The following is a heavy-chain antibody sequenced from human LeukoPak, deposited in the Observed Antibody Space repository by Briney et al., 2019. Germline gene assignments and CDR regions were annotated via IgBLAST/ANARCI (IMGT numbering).Heavy chain of an antibody. V-gene: IGHV1-69*05. J-gene: IGHJ6*03. CDR1: GGTFSSYA. D-gene: IGHD2-15*01. CDR2: IIPIFGTA. Sequence: GASVKVSCKASGGTFSSYAISWVRQAPGQGLEWMGGIIPIFGTANYAQKFQGRVTITTDESTSTAYMELSSLRSEDTAVYYCARAATFLGGYCSGGSCHNPGNYYYYYYMDVWGKGTTVTVSS. CDR3: ARAATFLGGYCSGGSCHNPGNYYYYYYMDV.